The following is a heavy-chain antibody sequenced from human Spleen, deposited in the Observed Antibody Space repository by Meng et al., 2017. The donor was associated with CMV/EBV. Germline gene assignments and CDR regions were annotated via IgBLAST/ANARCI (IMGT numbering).Heavy chain of an antibody. CDR3: ASAPYYYDSSGYHY. V-gene: IGHV4-30-4*08. Sequence: VNPQHTLSLPGICSGGSVSRGDYYWSLIRPPPGKGLEWIGYIYYSGSTYYNPSLKSRVTISVDTSKNQFSLKLSSVTAADTAVYYCASAPYYYDSSGYHYWGQGTLVTVSS. J-gene: IGHJ4*02. CDR1: GGSVSRGDYY. CDR2: IYYSGST. D-gene: IGHD3-22*01.